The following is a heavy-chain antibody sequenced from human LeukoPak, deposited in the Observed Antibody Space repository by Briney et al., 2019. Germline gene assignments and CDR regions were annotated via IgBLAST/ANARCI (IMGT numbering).Heavy chain of an antibody. V-gene: IGHV4-34*01. CDR3: ARDRKLAVARYYYYYGMDV. CDR1: GGSFSGYY. D-gene: IGHD6-6*01. J-gene: IGHJ6*02. CDR2: INHSGST. Sequence: TSETLSLTCAVYGGSFSGYYWSWIRQPPGKGLEWIGEINHSGSTNYNPSLKSRVTISVDTSKNQFSLKLSSVTAADTAVYYCARDRKLAVARYYYYYGMDVWGQGATVTVSS.